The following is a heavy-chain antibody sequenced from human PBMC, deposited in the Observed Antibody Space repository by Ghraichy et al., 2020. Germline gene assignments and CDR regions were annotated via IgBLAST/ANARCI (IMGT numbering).Heavy chain of an antibody. CDR3: ARGSTVVRFFYYGGMDV. CDR1: GFTFSSYS. J-gene: IGHJ6*02. CDR2: ITSRSSFI. V-gene: IGHV3-48*02. Sequence: LSLTCVGSGFTFSSYSMNWVRQSPGRGLEWVSYITSRSSFISYADSVKGRFTISRDNAQNSLYLQMNSLSDEDTAVYYCARGSTVVRFFYYGGMDVWGQGTTVTVSS. D-gene: IGHD4-23*01.